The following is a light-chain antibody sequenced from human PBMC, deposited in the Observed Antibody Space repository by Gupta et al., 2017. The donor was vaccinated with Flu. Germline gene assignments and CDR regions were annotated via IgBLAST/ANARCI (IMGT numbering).Light chain of an antibody. J-gene: IGKJ3*01. CDR1: QSVGTNY. V-gene: IGKV3-20*01. CDR3: QQYSSSPS. Sequence: IVLTQSPGTLSLSPGERATLSRRASQSVGTNYVAWYQKKSGQAPRLLIYGSYRRATDIPDRFSGSGSGTEFTLTISRLEPEDFAVYYCQQYSSSPSFGPGTKVDIK. CDR2: GSY.